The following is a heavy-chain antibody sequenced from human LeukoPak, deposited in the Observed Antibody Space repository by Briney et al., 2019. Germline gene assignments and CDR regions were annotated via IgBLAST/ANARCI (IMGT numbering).Heavy chain of an antibody. V-gene: IGHV4-30-4*01. J-gene: IGHJ4*02. CDR2: IYYSGST. CDR3: ARGFGPKHGVYSFDY. Sequence: PSETLSLTCTVSGGSISSGDYYWSWIRQPPGKGLGWIGYIYYSGSTYYNPSLKSRVTISVDTSKNQFSLQLNSVTPEDTAVYYCARGFGPKHGVYSFDYWGQGTLVTVSA. CDR1: GGSISSGDYY. D-gene: IGHD2-8*01.